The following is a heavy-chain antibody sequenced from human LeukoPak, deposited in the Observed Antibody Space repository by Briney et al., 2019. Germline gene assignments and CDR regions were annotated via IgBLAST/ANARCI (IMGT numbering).Heavy chain of an antibody. J-gene: IGHJ4*02. V-gene: IGHV3-7*01. CDR1: GFTFSCYW. D-gene: IGHD4-17*01. CDR2: IKQDGSEK. CDR3: ARALYGDYFDY. Sequence: GGSLRLSCAASGFTFSCYWMSWVRQAPGKGLEWVANIKQDGSEKYYVDSVKGRFTISRDNAKNSLYLQMNSLRAEDTAVYYCARALYGDYFDYWGQGTLVTVSS.